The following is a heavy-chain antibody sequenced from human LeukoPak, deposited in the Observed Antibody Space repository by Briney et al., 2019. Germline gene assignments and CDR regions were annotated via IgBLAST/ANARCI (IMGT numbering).Heavy chain of an antibody. CDR2: IYHSGST. CDR3: ASSITMIVVVTARAFDI. Sequence: PSGTLSLTCAVSGGSISSSNWWSWVRQPPGKGLEWIGEIYHSGSTNYNPSLKSRVTISVDKYKNQFSLKLSSVTAADTAVYYCASSITMIVVVTARAFDIWGQGTMVTVSS. V-gene: IGHV4-4*02. CDR1: GGSISSSNW. J-gene: IGHJ3*02. D-gene: IGHD3-22*01.